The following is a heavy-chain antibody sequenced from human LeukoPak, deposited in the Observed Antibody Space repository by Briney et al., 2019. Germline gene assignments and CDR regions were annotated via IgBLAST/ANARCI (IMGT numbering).Heavy chain of an antibody. CDR2: INPNSGGT. Sequence: GASVKVSCKASGYTFTGYYMHWVRQAPGQGLEWMGWINPNSGGTNYAQKFQGRVTMTRDTSISTAYMELSRLRSGDTAVYYCARDLDCSGGSCYDYWDQGTLVTVSS. D-gene: IGHD2-15*01. CDR1: GYTFTGYY. J-gene: IGHJ4*02. V-gene: IGHV1-2*02. CDR3: ARDLDCSGGSCYDY.